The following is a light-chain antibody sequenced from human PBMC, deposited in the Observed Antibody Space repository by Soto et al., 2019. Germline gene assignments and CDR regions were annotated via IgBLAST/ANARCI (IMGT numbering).Light chain of an antibody. J-gene: IGLJ1*01. Sequence: QSALTQPPSASGSPGQSVAISCTGTSSDVGGYNYVSWYQQHPDKAPKLMIYEVNKRPSGVPDRFSGSKSGNTASLTVSGLQAEDEADYYCSSYAGSSNVFGTGTKLIVL. V-gene: IGLV2-8*01. CDR2: EVN. CDR1: SSDVGGYNY. CDR3: SSYAGSSNV.